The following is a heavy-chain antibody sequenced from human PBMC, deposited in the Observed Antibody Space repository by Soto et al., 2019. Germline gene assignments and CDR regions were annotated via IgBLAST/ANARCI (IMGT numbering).Heavy chain of an antibody. J-gene: IGHJ4*02. Sequence: QVQLVQSGAEEKKPGASVKVSCKASGYTFTGYAMHWVRQAPGQRLEWMGWINAGNGNTKSSQKFQGRGTITSDTSASTAYMEMSSLRSEDTAVYYCARAVAVPADFDYWGQGTLVTVSS. V-gene: IGHV1-3*05. D-gene: IGHD6-19*01. CDR2: INAGNGNT. CDR1: GYTFTGYA. CDR3: ARAVAVPADFDY.